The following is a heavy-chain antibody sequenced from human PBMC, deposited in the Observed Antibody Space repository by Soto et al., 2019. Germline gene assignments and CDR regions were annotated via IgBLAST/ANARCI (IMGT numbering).Heavy chain of an antibody. CDR2: IYYSGST. V-gene: IGHV4-30-4*01. J-gene: IGHJ4*02. CDR3: ARDMDSYYFDY. Sequence: QVQLQESGPGLVKPSQTLSLTCTVSGGSISSGDYYWSWIRQPPGKGLEWIGYIYYSGSTYYNPSLKSRVTISVDTSXXXXXXXLSSVTAADTAVYYCARDMDSYYFDYWGQGTLVTVSS. CDR1: GGSISSGDYY. D-gene: IGHD3-10*01.